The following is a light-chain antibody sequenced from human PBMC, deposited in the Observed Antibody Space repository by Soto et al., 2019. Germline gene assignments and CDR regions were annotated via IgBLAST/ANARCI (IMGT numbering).Light chain of an antibody. CDR2: EVK. V-gene: IGLV2-14*01. CDR1: SSDVGGYNY. Sequence: QSALTQPASVSGSPGQSITISCTGTSSDVGGYNYVSWYQQHPGKAPKLMIYEVKNRPSGVSNRFSASKSGNTASLTISGLQADDEADYYCSSYTGTSTLVVFGGGTKLTVL. J-gene: IGLJ2*01. CDR3: SSYTGTSTLVV.